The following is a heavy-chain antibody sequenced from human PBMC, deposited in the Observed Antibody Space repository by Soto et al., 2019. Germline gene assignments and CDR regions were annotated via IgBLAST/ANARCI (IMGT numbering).Heavy chain of an antibody. CDR3: AHGYYDILTGYHN. Sequence: SETLSLTCTVSGGSITSYYWTWIRQPPGQGLELIGYIYYSGSTNYNPSLKSRVTITKDTSKNQVVLTMTNMDPVDTATYYCAHGYYDILTGYHNWGQGTLVTVSS. J-gene: IGHJ4*02. V-gene: IGHV4-59*01. CDR2: IYYSGST. CDR1: GGSITSYY. D-gene: IGHD3-9*01.